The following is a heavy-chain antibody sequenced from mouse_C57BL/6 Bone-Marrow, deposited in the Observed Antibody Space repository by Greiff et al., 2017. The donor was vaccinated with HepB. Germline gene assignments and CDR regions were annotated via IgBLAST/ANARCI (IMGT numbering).Heavy chain of an antibody. CDR2: IDPSDSYT. CDR1: GYTFTSYW. D-gene: IGHD1-1*01. CDR3: ARGHYGSGDY. J-gene: IGHJ2*01. V-gene: IGHV1-69*01. Sequence: QQSCKASGYTFTSYWMHWVKQRPGQGLEWIGEIDPSDSYTNYNQKFKGKSTLTVDKSSSTAYMQLSSLTSEDSAVYYCARGHYGSGDYWGQGTTLTVSS.